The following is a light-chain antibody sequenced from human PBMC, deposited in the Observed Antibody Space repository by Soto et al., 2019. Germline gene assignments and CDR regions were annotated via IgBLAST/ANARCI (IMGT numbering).Light chain of an antibody. CDR2: GAS. J-gene: IGKJ1*01. Sequence: RVMTQSPATLSLSPGERATLSCRASQSVSTNVAWYQQKPGQAPRLLIYGASTRATDIPARFSGSGSGTDFTLTISILQSEDFAVYYCQQYNNWPPWTFGQGTKVEVK. CDR1: QSVSTN. CDR3: QQYNNWPPWT. V-gene: IGKV3-15*01.